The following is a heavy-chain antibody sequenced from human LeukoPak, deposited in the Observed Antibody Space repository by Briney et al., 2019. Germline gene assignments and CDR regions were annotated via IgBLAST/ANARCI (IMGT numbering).Heavy chain of an antibody. D-gene: IGHD2/OR15-2a*01. Sequence: PSETLSLTCAVYGGSFSGYYWSWIRQPPGKGLEWIGEINHSGTTKYNPSLKSRVTISVDTSKNQFSLKLSSVTAADTAVYYCARENLGSSYGSYFDYWGQGTLVTVSS. J-gene: IGHJ4*02. CDR3: ARENLGSSYGSYFDY. V-gene: IGHV4-34*01. CDR2: INHSGTT. CDR1: GGSFSGYY.